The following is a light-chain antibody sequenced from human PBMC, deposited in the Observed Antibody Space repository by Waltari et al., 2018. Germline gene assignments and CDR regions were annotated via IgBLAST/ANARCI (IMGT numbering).Light chain of an antibody. J-gene: IGKJ3*01. CDR3: QQYYHTRQIT. CDR2: AAS. CDR1: QGISNS. Sequence: DIQMTQSPSSLSASVGDRVTITCRASQGISNSLAWYQQKPGKAPKLLLSAASTLASGVPSRFRGSGSGTDYTLTISSLQPEDFATYYCQQYYHTRQITFGPGTKVDFK. V-gene: IGKV1-NL1*01.